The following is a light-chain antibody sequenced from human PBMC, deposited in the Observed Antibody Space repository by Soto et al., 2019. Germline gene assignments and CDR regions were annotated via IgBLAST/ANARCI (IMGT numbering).Light chain of an antibody. CDR1: SSDVGGYNY. Sequence: QSALTQPASVSGSPGQSITISCTGTSSDVGGYNYVSWYQHHPGKAPKLMIYDVTNRPSGVSNRFSGSKSDNTASLTISGLQAEDEADYYCPSYTTSSPYLVFGGGTKLTVL. J-gene: IGLJ3*02. CDR3: PSYTTSSPYLV. V-gene: IGLV2-14*03. CDR2: DVT.